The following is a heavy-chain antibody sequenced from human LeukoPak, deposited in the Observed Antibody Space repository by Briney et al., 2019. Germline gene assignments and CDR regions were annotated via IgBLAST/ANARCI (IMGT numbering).Heavy chain of an antibody. Sequence: GGSLRLSCSASGFTFSGHFMHWVRQAPGKGLEYVSSISINGDKTYYAESVRGRFTISRDNSKNTLYLQLSSLRVEDTAVYYCIKDRIGTWSFDHWGQGTLLTVSS. CDR2: ISINGDKT. CDR1: GFTFSGHF. D-gene: IGHD1-26*01. J-gene: IGHJ4*02. V-gene: IGHV3-64D*06. CDR3: IKDRIGTWSFDH.